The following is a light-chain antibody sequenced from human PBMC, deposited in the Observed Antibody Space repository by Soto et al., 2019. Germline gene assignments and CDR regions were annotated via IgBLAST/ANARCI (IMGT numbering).Light chain of an antibody. CDR1: QSIGIY. CDR2: AAS. Sequence: DIQMTQSPSSLSTSVGDRVTITCRASQSIGIYLNWYQQRPGKAPKLLIYAASSLQSGVPSRFSGSGSGTDFTLTISTLQPEDFATYYCQQSYSHPRTFGPGTKVEIK. CDR3: QQSYSHPRT. V-gene: IGKV1-39*01. J-gene: IGKJ1*01.